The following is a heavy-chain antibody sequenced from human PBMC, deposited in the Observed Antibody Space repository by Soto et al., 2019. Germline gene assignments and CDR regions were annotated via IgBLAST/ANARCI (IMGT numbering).Heavy chain of an antibody. CDR3: ARENNVLPGGYFDY. CDR2: IYHSGST. Sequence: QLQLQESGSGLVKPSQTLSLTCAVSGGSISSGGYSWSWIRQPPGKGLEWIGYIYHSGSTYYNPSLNSRVTISVDRSKNHFSLNLSSVTAADTAVYYCARENNVLPGGYFDYWGQGTLVTVSS. CDR1: GGSISSGGYS. V-gene: IGHV4-30-2*01. D-gene: IGHD3-10*01. J-gene: IGHJ4*02.